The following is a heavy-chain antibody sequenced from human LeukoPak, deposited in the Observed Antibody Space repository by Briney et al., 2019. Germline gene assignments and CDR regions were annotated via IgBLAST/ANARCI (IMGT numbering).Heavy chain of an antibody. CDR1: GYTFTTYY. CDR3: ARVAEDCSSTSCYAGVDY. Sequence: ASVKVSCKASGYTFTTYYIHWMRQAPGQGLEWMGIINSGGGGTSYAQKFQGRVTMTRDTSTSTVYMELNSLTSEDTAVYYCARVAEDCSSTSCYAGVDYWGQGTLVTVSS. J-gene: IGHJ4*02. CDR2: INSGGGGT. D-gene: IGHD2-2*01. V-gene: IGHV1-46*01.